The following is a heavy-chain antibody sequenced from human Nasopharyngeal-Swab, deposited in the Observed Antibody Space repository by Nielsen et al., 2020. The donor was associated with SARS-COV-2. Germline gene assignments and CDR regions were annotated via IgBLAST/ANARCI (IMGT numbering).Heavy chain of an antibody. Sequence: WIRQSPSRGLEWLGRTYYRSKWYNDYAVSVKGRITINPDTSKNQFSLQLNSVTPEDTAVYYCARASSITIFGVVISRGYYYYGMDVRGQGTTVTVSS. CDR3: ARASSITIFGVVISRGYYYYGMDV. V-gene: IGHV6-1*01. CDR2: TYYRSKWYN. J-gene: IGHJ6*02. D-gene: IGHD3-3*01.